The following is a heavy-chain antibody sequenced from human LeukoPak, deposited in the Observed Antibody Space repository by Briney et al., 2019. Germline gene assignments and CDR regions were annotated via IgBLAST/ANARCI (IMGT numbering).Heavy chain of an antibody. Sequence: PSETLSLTCTVSGYSISSGYYWGWIRQSPGKGLEWIGSIYHSGRTYYNPSLKSRVTISLDTSKNQFSLKLSSVTAADTAVYYCARPPRVSHRLWWLPGYFDLWGRGTLVTVSS. CDR3: ARPPRVSHRLWWLPGYFDL. CDR1: GYSISSGYY. V-gene: IGHV4-38-2*02. J-gene: IGHJ2*01. CDR2: IYHSGRT. D-gene: IGHD5-12*01.